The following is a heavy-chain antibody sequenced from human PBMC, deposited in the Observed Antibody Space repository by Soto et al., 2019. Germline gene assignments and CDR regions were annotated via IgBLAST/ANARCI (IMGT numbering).Heavy chain of an antibody. D-gene: IGHD2-8*01. CDR3: ARDLSAVYFRESFKYYRMDV. CDR1: GGTFSSNP. CDR2: IIPIFGTP. Sequence: QVKLMQSAAEVRKPGSSVTVSCKASGGTFSSNPISWVRQAPGQGLEWMGGIIPIFGTPHYAWKFLDRVIIAADRSTHTALMERTSMTSDEAVVYYCARDLSAVYFRESFKYYRMDVWGQVTTVTVS. J-gene: IGHJ6*02. V-gene: IGHV1-69*06.